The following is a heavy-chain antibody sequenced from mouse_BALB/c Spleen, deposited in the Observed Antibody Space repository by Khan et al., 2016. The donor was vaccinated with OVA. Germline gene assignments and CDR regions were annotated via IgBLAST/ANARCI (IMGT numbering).Heavy chain of an antibody. Sequence: EVQLQESGPGLVKPSQSLSLTCTVTGYSITSGYAWNWIRQFPGNKLEWMGYISYSGVTSYTPSLKSRISITRDTSKNQFFLQLNSVTTEDTATYYCARGNYYGYALDYWGQGTSVTVSS. CDR3: ARGNYYGYALDY. D-gene: IGHD1-2*01. V-gene: IGHV3-2*02. CDR2: ISYSGVT. J-gene: IGHJ4*01. CDR1: GYSITSGYA.